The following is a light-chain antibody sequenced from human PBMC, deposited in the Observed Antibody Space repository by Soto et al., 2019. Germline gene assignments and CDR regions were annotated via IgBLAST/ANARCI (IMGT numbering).Light chain of an antibody. CDR3: SSYTNSGNLV. Sequence: QSALTQPASVSGSPGQSGTISCTGTSSDVGGFDFVSWYQKHPGKAPKLVIYEVSLRPSGVSDRFSGSKSANTASLPISGLQAEDDSDYYCSSYTNSGNLVFGGGTKLTVL. CDR2: EVS. J-gene: IGLJ2*01. CDR1: SSDVGGFDF. V-gene: IGLV2-14*01.